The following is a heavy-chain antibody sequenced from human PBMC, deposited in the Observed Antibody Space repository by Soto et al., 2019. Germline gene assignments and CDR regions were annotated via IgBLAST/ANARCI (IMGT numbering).Heavy chain of an antibody. D-gene: IGHD2-15*01. Sequence: SETLSLTCAVSGGSISSGGYSWSWIRQPPGKGLEWIGYIYHSGSTYYNPSLKSRVTISVDRSKNQFSLKLSSVTAADTAVYYCARLVQLLQGRWFDPWGQGTLVTVSS. CDR2: IYHSGST. CDR1: GGSISSGGYS. CDR3: ARLVQLLQGRWFDP. J-gene: IGHJ5*02. V-gene: IGHV4-30-2*01.